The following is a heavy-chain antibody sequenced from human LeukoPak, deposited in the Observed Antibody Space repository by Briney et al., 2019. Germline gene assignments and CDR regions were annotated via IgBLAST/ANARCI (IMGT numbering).Heavy chain of an antibody. CDR1: GGTFSSYA. V-gene: IGHV1-69*13. CDR2: IIPIFGTA. J-gene: IGHJ4*02. D-gene: IGHD2-21*02. Sequence: GASVKVSCKASGGTFSSYAISWVRQAPGQGLEWMGGIIPIFGTANYAQEFQGRVTITADESTSTAYMELSSLRSEDTAVYYCARSYCGGDYYYTFDYWGQGTLVTVSS. CDR3: ARSYCGGDYYYTFDY.